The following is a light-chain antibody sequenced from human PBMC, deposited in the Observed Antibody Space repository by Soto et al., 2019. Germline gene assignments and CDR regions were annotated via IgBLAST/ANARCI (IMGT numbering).Light chain of an antibody. Sequence: DIQMTQSPSSLSASVGDRVTITCRTSQSISSYLNWYQQKPGKAPKLLIYAASSLQSGVPSRFSGSGSGTDFTLTISSLPPEDFATYYCPQSYSTPRYTFGQGTKLEIK. CDR1: QSISSY. CDR3: PQSYSTPRYT. CDR2: AAS. J-gene: IGKJ2*01. V-gene: IGKV1-39*01.